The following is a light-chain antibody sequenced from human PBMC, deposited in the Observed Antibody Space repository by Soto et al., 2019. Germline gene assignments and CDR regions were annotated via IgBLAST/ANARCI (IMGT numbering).Light chain of an antibody. CDR3: QQRSNWPSIT. J-gene: IGKJ5*01. V-gene: IGKV3-11*01. Sequence: EIVLTQSPGTLSLSPGERATLSCRASQSVRSGYLAWYQQKPGQAPRLLIYDASNRATGIPARFSGSGSGTDFTLTISSLEPEDFAVYYCQQRSNWPSITFGQGTRLEIK. CDR2: DAS. CDR1: QSVRSGY.